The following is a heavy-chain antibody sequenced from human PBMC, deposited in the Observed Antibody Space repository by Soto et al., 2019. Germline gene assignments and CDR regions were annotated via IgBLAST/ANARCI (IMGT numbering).Heavy chain of an antibody. CDR3: AITYCRDNSCPRDFDF. CDR1: GGTFNTYT. V-gene: IGHV1-69*02. CDR2: FIPILDMA. D-gene: IGHD2-21*01. J-gene: IGHJ4*02. Sequence: QVQVVQSGAEVKKPESSVKVSCKPSGGTFNTYTVNWVRLAPGHGLECMGRFIPILDMANYAQKFQDRVTITADRSTFTAYMELNGLTSDDTAGYYCAITYCRDNSCPRDFDFWGPGTRVTVSS.